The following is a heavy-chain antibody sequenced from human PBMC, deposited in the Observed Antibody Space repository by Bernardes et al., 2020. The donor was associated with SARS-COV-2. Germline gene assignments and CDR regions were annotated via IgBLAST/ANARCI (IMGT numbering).Heavy chain of an antibody. V-gene: IGHV4-59*01. CDR3: ARGFDY. Sequence: SETLSLTCTVSGGSISAYYWSWFRQPPGKGLEWIGYLYYTGSTNYNPSLQSRVTISVDTSKNQFSLKLSSVTAADMAVYYCARGFDYWGQGILVTVSS. CDR2: LYYTGST. CDR1: GGSISAYY. J-gene: IGHJ4*02.